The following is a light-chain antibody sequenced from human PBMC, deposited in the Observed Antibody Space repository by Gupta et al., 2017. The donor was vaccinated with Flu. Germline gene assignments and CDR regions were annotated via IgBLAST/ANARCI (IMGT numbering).Light chain of an antibody. Sequence: SYELTQPPSVSVSPGQTARITCSGDALPKKYAYWYQQKSGQAPVLVIYEDSKRPSGIPERFSGSSSGTMATLNISGAQVEDEADYYCYSTDSSGNHRVFGEGTKLTVL. CDR1: ALPKKY. CDR2: EDS. CDR3: YSTDSSGNHRV. J-gene: IGLJ2*01. V-gene: IGLV3-10*01.